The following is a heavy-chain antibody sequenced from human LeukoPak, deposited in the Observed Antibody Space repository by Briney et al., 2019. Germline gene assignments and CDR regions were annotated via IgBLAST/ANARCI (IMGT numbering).Heavy chain of an antibody. J-gene: IGHJ5*02. CDR1: GYTFTSYD. V-gene: IGHV1-2*02. D-gene: IGHD6-19*01. CDR3: AREGGEQWP. CDR2: INPNSGGT. Sequence: GASVKVSCKASGYTFTSYDINWVRQAPGQGLEWMGWINPNSGGTNYAQKFQGRVTMTRDTSISTAYMELSRLRSDDTAVYYCAREGGEQWPWGQGTLVTVSS.